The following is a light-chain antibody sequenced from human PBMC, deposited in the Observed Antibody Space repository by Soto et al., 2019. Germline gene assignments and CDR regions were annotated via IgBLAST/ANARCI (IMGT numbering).Light chain of an antibody. CDR1: QSVSSN. CDR2: GAS. CDR3: QQSNSPPIT. V-gene: IGKV3-15*01. J-gene: IGKJ5*01. Sequence: EIVMTQSPATLSVSPGERATLSCRASQSVSSNSAWYQQKRGQAPRLLNYGASTRATGIPARFSGSGSGTEFPLTINSLQPEDSATYYCQQSNSPPITFGQGTRLEIK.